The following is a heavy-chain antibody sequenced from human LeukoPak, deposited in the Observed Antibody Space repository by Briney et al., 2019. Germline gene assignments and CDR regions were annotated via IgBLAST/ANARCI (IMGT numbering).Heavy chain of an antibody. CDR3: ATDLPTVTMYYFDY. V-gene: IGHV1-69*05. CDR1: GGTFSSYA. J-gene: IGHJ4*02. CDR2: IIPIFGTA. Sequence: SVKVSCKASGGTFSSYAISWVRQAPGQGLEWMGRIIPIFGTANYAQKFQGRVTITTDESTSTAYMELSSLRSEDTAVYYCATDLPTVTMYYFDYWGQGTLVTVSS. D-gene: IGHD4-17*01.